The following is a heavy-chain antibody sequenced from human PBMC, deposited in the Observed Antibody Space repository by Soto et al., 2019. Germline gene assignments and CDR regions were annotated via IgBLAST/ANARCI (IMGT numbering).Heavy chain of an antibody. CDR3: AATVSDSSGYYPFDY. D-gene: IGHD3-22*01. J-gene: IGHJ4*02. V-gene: IGHV1-58*01. CDR2: IVVGSGNT. CDR1: GFTFTRSA. Sequence: ASVKVSWKASGFTFTRSAVQWVRQARGQRLEWIGWIVVGSGNTNYAQKFQERVTITRDMSTSTAYMELSSLRSEDTAVYYCAATVSDSSGYYPFDYWGQGTLVTVSS.